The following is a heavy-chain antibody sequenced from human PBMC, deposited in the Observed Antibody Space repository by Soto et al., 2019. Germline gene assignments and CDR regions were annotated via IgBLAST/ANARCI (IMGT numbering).Heavy chain of an antibody. CDR3: APSGFDY. CDR1: GFTFSSYA. CDR2: ISGSGDIT. D-gene: IGHD1-26*01. V-gene: IGHV3-23*01. J-gene: IGHJ4*02. Sequence: PGGSLRLSCAASGFTFSSYALTWVRQAPGKGLEWVSIISGSGDITNYADSVKGRFTISRDNSKNTVYLQMNSLRAEDTAVYYCAPSGFDYWGQGTLVTVSS.